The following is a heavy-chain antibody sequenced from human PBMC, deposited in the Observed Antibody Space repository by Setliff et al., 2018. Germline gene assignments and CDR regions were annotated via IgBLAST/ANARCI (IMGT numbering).Heavy chain of an antibody. Sequence: ASVKVSCKASGYTYTNYGITWVRQAPGQGLEWMGWINNYSFKTNYPQKFLGRVTMTTDASTSTAYMELKSLRSDDTAVYYCARINFYVSSGYYYAPDYWGQGTLVTVSS. J-gene: IGHJ4*02. V-gene: IGHV1-18*01. CDR3: ARINFYVSSGYYYAPDY. D-gene: IGHD3-22*01. CDR1: GYTYTNYG. CDR2: INNYSFKT.